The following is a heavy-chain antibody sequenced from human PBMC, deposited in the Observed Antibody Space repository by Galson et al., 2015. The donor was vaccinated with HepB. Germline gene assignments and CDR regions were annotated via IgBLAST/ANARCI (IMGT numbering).Heavy chain of an antibody. CDR2: IKSKTDGGTT. Sequence: SLRLSCAASGFTFSNAWMNWVRQAPGKGLEWVGRIKSKTDGGTTDYAAPVKGRFTISRDDSKNTLYLQMNSLKTEDTAVYYCTVDIVVVPAATIFDYWGQGTLVTVSS. CDR3: TVDIVVVPAATIFDY. V-gene: IGHV3-15*07. D-gene: IGHD2-2*01. J-gene: IGHJ4*02. CDR1: GFTFSNAW.